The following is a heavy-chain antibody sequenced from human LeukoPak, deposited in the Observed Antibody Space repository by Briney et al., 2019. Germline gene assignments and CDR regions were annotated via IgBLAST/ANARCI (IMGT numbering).Heavy chain of an antibody. V-gene: IGHV6-1*01. CDR3: VRDGEKSWEYFDY. CDR2: TYYRSKWYY. CDR1: GHSVSSYSAA. J-gene: IGHJ4*02. Sequence: SQTLSLTCAISGHSVSSYSAAWNWIRQSPSRGLEWLGRTYYRSKWYYEYAVSVKGRISVNADTSKNQFSLQLSSVTPEDTAVYYCVRDGEKSWEYFDYWGPGILVTVSP. D-gene: IGHD1-26*01.